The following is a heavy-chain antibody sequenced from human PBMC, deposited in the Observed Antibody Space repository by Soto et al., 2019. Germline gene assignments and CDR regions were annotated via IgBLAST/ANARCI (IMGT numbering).Heavy chain of an antibody. Sequence: VHLQESGPGLVKSSQTLSLTCTVSGGSISTGTYNWTWIRQLPGKGLEGIGNVYYRGGAYYNPSLPSRVTISLDTSKTQFSMKLKSVNAADTAVYYCARGGTEHSSSHKYGFDVWGQGTTVTVSS. CDR2: VYYRGGA. D-gene: IGHD6-6*01. J-gene: IGHJ6*02. CDR1: GGSISTGTYN. CDR3: ARGGTEHSSSHKYGFDV. V-gene: IGHV4-31*03.